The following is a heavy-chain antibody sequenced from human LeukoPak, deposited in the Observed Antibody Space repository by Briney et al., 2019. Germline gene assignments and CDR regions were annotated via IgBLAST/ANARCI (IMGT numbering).Heavy chain of an antibody. V-gene: IGHV1-3*01. CDR1: GYTFTSYA. CDR2: INAGNGNT. CDR3: ARVQTYYDILTGIDY. Sequence: GASVKVSCKASGYTFTSYAIHWVRQAPGQRLEWMGWINAGNGNTKYSQKFQGRVTITRDTSASTAYMELRSLRSDDTAVYYCARVQTYYDILTGIDYWGQGTLVTVSS. J-gene: IGHJ4*02. D-gene: IGHD3-9*01.